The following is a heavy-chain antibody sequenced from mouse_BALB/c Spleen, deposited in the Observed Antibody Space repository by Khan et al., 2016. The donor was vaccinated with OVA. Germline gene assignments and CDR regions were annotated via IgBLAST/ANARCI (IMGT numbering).Heavy chain of an antibody. J-gene: IGHJ4*01. CDR1: GFSLTNYG. Sequence: QVQLKQSGPGLVAPSQSLSITCTISGFSLTNYGVHWIRQPPGKGLEWLVVIWSDGRTTYNSALKSRLTITKDNSKSQVFLQMNSLQTDDTAIYSCARQPYYHYNIMDYWGQGTSDTVSS. D-gene: IGHD2-10*01. V-gene: IGHV2-6-1*01. CDR3: ARQPYYHYNIMDY. CDR2: IWSDGRT.